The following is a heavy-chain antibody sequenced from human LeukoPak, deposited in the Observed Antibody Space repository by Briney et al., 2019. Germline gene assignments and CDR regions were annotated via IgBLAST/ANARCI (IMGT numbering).Heavy chain of an antibody. D-gene: IGHD3-3*01. V-gene: IGHV4-30-4*01. CDR3: ARDYESAAAFDI. J-gene: IGHJ3*02. CDR2: IYYSGTT. Sequence: PSETLSLTCTVSGGSISSGDYYWSWIRQPPGKGLEWIGYIYYSGTTYYNPSLKSRVTISVDTSKNQFSLNLSSVTAADTAMYYCARDYESAAAFDIWGQGTMVTVSS. CDR1: GGSISSGDYY.